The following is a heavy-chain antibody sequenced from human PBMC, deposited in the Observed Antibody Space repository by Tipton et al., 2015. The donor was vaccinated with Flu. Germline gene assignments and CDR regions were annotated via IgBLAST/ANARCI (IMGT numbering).Heavy chain of an antibody. Sequence: QSGPEVKKPGASVKVSCKASGYTFTSYYMHWVRQAPGQGLEWMGIINPSGGSTSYAQKFQGRVTMTRDTSTSTVYMELSSLRSEDTAVYYCARGPLMYYGSGSYGDYFDYWGQGTLVTVSS. V-gene: IGHV1-46*01. D-gene: IGHD3-10*01. CDR3: ARGPLMYYGSGSYGDYFDY. CDR2: INPSGGST. J-gene: IGHJ4*02. CDR1: GYTFTSYY.